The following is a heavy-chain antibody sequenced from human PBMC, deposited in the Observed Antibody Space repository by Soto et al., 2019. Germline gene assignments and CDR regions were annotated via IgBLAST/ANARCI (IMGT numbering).Heavy chain of an antibody. CDR3: ASALYCSGGSCSFDP. CDR2: IYYTGST. J-gene: IGHJ5*02. CDR1: GGSVSSGNYY. Sequence: SETLSLTCTVSGGSVSSGNYYWSWIRQPPGKGLEWIGFIYYTGSTSYNPSLKSRVTISIDTSKNQFSLKLTSVTAADTAVYYCASALYCSGGSCSFDPRGQGTLVTLPS. D-gene: IGHD2-15*01. V-gene: IGHV4-61*01.